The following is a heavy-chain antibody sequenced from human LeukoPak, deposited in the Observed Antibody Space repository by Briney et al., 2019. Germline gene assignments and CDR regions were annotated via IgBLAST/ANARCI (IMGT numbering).Heavy chain of an antibody. D-gene: IGHD1-26*01. J-gene: IGHJ4*02. V-gene: IGHV3-7*04. CDR1: GFTFSSYW. CDR2: IKQDGSEK. Sequence: PGGSLRLPCAASGFTFSSYWMSWVRQAPGKGLEWVANIKQDGSEKYYADSVKGRFTISRDNAKNSLYLQMNSLRAEDTAVYYCARAPPSGSYYGHHRFLVVDYWGQGTLVTVSS. CDR3: ARAPPSGSYYGHHRFLVVDY.